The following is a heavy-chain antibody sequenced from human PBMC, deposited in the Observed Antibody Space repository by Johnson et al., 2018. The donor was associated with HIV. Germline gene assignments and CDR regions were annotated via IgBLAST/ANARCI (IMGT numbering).Heavy chain of an antibody. V-gene: IGHV3-11*04. CDR3: ATLDPTDRPGAFDL. J-gene: IGHJ3*01. D-gene: IGHD1-1*01. CDR2: ISSSGSTI. CDR1: GFTFSDYY. Sequence: QMQLVESGGGLVKPGGSLRLSCAASGFTFSDYYMSWIRQAPGKGLEWVSYISSSGSTIYYADSVKGRFIISRDNAKNSLYLQMNSLRAADTAVYYCATLDPTDRPGAFDLWGQVTMVTVSS.